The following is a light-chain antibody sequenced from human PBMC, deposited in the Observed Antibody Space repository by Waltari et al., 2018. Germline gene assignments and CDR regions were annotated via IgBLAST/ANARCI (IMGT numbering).Light chain of an antibody. CDR2: EVN. CDR3: TSYAGIDKIL. V-gene: IGLV2-8*01. CDR1: YSDVGAYDF. Sequence: QSALTQPPSASGSPGQSVTLSCTGSYSDVGAYDFVSWYRHHPGKAPQLLIYEVNKRPSVVPDRFSGSKSGDTASLTVSGLQAEDEADYYCTSYAGIDKILFGGGTKLTVL. J-gene: IGLJ2*01.